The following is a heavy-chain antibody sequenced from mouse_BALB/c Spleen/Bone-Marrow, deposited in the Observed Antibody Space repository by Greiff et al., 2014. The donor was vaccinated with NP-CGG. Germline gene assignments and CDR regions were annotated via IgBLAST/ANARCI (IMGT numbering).Heavy chain of an antibody. V-gene: IGHV14-3*02. CDR2: IDPANGNT. CDR1: GFNIKDTY. CDR3: ARGGIWSYAMDY. D-gene: IGHD1-1*02. Sequence: VQLKESGAELLKSGASVKLSCTASGFNIKDTYMHWVKQRPEQGLEWIGRIDPANGNTKYDPKSQGKATITADTSSNTAYLQLSSLTSEDTAVYYFARGGIWSYAMDYWGQGTSVTVAS. J-gene: IGHJ4*01.